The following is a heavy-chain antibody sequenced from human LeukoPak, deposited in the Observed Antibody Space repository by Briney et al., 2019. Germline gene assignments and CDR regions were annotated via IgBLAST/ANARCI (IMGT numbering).Heavy chain of an antibody. D-gene: IGHD4-17*01. CDR2: IHSSGST. J-gene: IGHJ4*02. Sequence: SETLSLTCTVSGGSISSYFWSWIRQPPGKGLEWIGYIHSSGSTYYNPSLKSRVTISVDTSKNQFSLNVSSVSAADMAVHYCARSNGGYPYPFDHWGQGILVTVSS. V-gene: IGHV4-59*01. CDR1: GGSISSYF. CDR3: ARSNGGYPYPFDH.